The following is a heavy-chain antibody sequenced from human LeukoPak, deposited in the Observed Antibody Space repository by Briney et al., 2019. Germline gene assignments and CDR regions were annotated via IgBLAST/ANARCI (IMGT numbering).Heavy chain of an antibody. V-gene: IGHV4-59*01. CDR3: ARDPGVGAFYYYYGMDV. CDR1: GGSISSYY. Sequence: SETLSLTCTVSGGSISSYYWSWIRQPPGKGLEWIGYIYYSGSTNYNPSLKSRVTISVDTSKNQFSLKLSSVTAADTAVYYCARDPGVGAFYYYYGMDVWGQGTTVTVSS. CDR2: IYYSGST. D-gene: IGHD1-26*01. J-gene: IGHJ6*02.